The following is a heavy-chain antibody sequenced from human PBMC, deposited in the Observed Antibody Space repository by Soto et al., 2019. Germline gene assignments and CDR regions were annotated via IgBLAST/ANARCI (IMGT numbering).Heavy chain of an antibody. CDR1: GASITTYY. CDR3: ARTARVPDF. CDR2: VYHTGVT. Sequence: PSETLSLTCTVSGASITTYYWSWFRQPPGQGLESLGYVYHTGVTNSNPSLRGRLSISIDTAKNQFSLKLSSVASADTAIYYCARTARVPDFWGPGILVTVSS. V-gene: IGHV4-59*01. J-gene: IGHJ4*02. D-gene: IGHD2-2*01.